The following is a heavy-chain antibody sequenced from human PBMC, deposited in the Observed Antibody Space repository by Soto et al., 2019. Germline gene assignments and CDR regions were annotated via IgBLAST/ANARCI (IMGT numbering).Heavy chain of an antibody. Sequence: PSETLSLTCTVSGDSISSGDYYWSWIRQPPGKGLEWIGYIYHSGNTYYNPSLKSRVTISVDTSKNQFSLKLSSVTAADTAVYYCACLGYSSSWGWDYWGQGTLVTVSS. CDR1: GDSISSGDYY. V-gene: IGHV4-30-4*01. CDR3: ACLGYSSSWGWDY. CDR2: IYHSGNT. J-gene: IGHJ4*02. D-gene: IGHD6-13*01.